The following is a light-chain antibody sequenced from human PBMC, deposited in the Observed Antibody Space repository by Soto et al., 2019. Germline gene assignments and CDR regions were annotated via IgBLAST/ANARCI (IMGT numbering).Light chain of an antibody. CDR2: DVR. CDR3: SSYTSRSTLV. CDR1: SSDVGGYNY. Sequence: QSALTQPASVSGSPGQSITISCTGTSSDVGGYNYVSWYQQHPGKAPKLMIYDVRDRPSGVSSRFSGSKSGNTASLTISGLQAEDEADYYCSSYTSRSTLVFGGGTKVTVL. V-gene: IGLV2-14*01. J-gene: IGLJ2*01.